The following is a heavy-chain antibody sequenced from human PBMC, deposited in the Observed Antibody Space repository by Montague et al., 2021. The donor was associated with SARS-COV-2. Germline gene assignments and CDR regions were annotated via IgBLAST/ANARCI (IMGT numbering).Heavy chain of an antibody. J-gene: IGHJ5*01. D-gene: IGHD2-15*01. CDR3: ARLTAGYWSGGSCYWGTGFDS. V-gene: IGHV4-31*03. Sequence: TLSLTCTVSGGSISSGGYYWSWIRQHPGKGLEWIGYIYYSGSTYYNPSLKSRVTISVDTSKNQFSLKLSSVTAADTAVYYCARLTAGYWSGGSCYWGTGFDSWGQGNLVTVSS. CDR1: GGSISSGGYY. CDR2: IYYSGST.